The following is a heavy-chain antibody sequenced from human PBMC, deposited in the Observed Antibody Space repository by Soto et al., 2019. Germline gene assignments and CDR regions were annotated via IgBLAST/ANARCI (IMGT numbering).Heavy chain of an antibody. Sequence: SETLSLPCTVSGGSISSSSYYWSRIRQPPGKGLEWIGSIYYSGSTYYNPSLKSRVTISVDTSKNQFSLKLSSVTAADTAVYYCARGEYSSGWYPFDYWGQGTLVTVSS. CDR2: IYYSGST. CDR1: GGSISSSSYY. D-gene: IGHD6-19*01. J-gene: IGHJ4*02. CDR3: ARGEYSSGWYPFDY. V-gene: IGHV4-39*01.